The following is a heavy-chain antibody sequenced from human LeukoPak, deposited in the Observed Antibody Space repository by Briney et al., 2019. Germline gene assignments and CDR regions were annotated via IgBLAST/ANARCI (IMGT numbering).Heavy chain of an antibody. CDR3: ARVYNSFGLLY. J-gene: IGHJ4*02. Sequence: ASVKVSCKASGYTFISYAITWVRQAPGQGPEWMGWISAYNGNTNYAQNLQGRVTMTTDTSTSTAYMELRSLSSDDTAVYYCARVYNSFGLLYWGQGTLVTVSS. CDR1: GYTFISYA. CDR2: ISAYNGNT. D-gene: IGHD5-18*01. V-gene: IGHV1-18*01.